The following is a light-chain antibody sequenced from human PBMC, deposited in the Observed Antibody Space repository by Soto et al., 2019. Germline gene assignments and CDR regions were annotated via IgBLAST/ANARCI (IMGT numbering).Light chain of an antibody. J-gene: IGKJ1*01. CDR3: QQYNHYL. CDR2: DAS. CDR1: QSISSW. Sequence: DIQMTQSPSTLSASLGDRVTITCRASQSISSWLAWYQQKPGKAPKLLIYDASSLESGVPSRFSGSGSGTEFTLTLSSLQPDDFATYYCQQYNHYLFVQGTKVDI. V-gene: IGKV1-5*01.